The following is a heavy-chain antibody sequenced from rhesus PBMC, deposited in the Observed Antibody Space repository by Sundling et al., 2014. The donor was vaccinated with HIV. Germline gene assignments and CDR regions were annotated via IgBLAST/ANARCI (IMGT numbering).Heavy chain of an antibody. CDR1: GGSFRDSYR. D-gene: IGHD2-2*01. V-gene: IGHV4S10*01. CDR2: IYGSSTVS. Sequence: QVQLQESGPGVVKPSETLSLTCAVSGGSFRDSYRWTWIRQPPGKGLEWIGYIYGSSTVSKYNPSLSSRVTISKDTSKSQFSLTLRSVTDADTAVYYCARAALGTSHYFDYWGQGVLVIVSS. CDR3: ARAALGTSHYFDY. J-gene: IGHJ4*01.